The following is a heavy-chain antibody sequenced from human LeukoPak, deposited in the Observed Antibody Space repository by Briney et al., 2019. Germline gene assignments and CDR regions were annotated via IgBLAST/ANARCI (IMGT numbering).Heavy chain of an antibody. CDR2: IHYSGSA. CDR3: SRHSHKALAEAVDY. CDR1: GGSISGYY. Sequence: SETLSLTCTVSGGSISGYYWIWIRQPPGKGLEWLAYIHYSGSADYNPSLKSRLTVSVDTSKHQFSLKLSSVTAADTALYYCSRHSHKALAEAVDYWGQGTLVTVSS. V-gene: IGHV4-59*08. J-gene: IGHJ4*02. D-gene: IGHD6-19*01.